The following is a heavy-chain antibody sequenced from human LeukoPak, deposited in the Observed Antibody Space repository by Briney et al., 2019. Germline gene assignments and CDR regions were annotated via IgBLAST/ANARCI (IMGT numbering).Heavy chain of an antibody. J-gene: IGHJ3*02. CDR3: ARWDIVVVPAARKKNDAFDI. CDR2: IRYDGSNK. V-gene: IGHV3-30*02. Sequence: GGSLRLSCAASGFTFSSYGMHWVRQAPGKGLEWVAFIRYDGSNKYYADSVKGRFTISRDNAKNSLYLQMNSLRAEDTAVYYCARWDIVVVPAARKKNDAFDIWGQGTMVTVSS. CDR1: GFTFSSYG. D-gene: IGHD2-2*01.